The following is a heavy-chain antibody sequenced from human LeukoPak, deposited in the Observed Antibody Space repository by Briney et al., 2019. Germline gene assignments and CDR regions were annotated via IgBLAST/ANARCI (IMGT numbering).Heavy chain of an antibody. CDR3: ARAGSISPTGY. V-gene: IGHV3-21*01. Sequence: GGSLRLSCAAPGFTFSSYSMNWVRQAPGKGLEWVSSISSSSSYIYYADSVKGRFTISRDNAKNSLYLQMNSLRAEDTAVYYCARAGSISPTGYWGQGTLVTVSS. D-gene: IGHD3-9*01. CDR2: ISSSSSYI. J-gene: IGHJ4*02. CDR1: GFTFSSYS.